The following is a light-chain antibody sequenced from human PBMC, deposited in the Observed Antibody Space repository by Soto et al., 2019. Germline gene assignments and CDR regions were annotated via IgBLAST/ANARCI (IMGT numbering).Light chain of an antibody. Sequence: QSAPTQPASVSGSPGQSITISCTGTSSDVGSYNLVSWYQHHPGKAPKLMIYVVGKRPSGVSSRFSGSKSGNTASLTISGLQAEDEADYYCCSYAGSGTPYVFGTGTKLTVL. CDR2: VVG. J-gene: IGLJ1*01. V-gene: IGLV2-23*02. CDR1: SSDVGSYNL. CDR3: CSYAGSGTPYV.